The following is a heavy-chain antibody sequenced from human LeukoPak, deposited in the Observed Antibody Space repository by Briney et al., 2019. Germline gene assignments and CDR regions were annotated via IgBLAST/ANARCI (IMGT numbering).Heavy chain of an antibody. CDR2: IKQDGSEK. CDR3: ARDRPYGYYDSSGYFSDGLDY. Sequence: GGSLRLSCAASGFTFSSYWMSWVRQAPGKGLEWVANIKQDGSEKYYVDSVKGRFTISRDNAKNSLYLQMNSLRAEDTAVYYCARDRPYGYYDSSGYFSDGLDYWGQGTLVTVSS. V-gene: IGHV3-7*01. D-gene: IGHD3-22*01. J-gene: IGHJ4*02. CDR1: GFTFSSYW.